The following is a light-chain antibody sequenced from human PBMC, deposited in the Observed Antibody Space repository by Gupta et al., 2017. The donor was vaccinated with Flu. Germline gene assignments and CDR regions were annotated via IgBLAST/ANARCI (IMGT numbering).Light chain of an antibody. CDR2: DAS. CDR3: QQRSNWRFT. J-gene: IGKJ3*01. Sequence: GERATRSCRASQSVSSYLAWYQQKPGQAPRLLIYDASNRATGIPARFSGSGSGTDFTLTISSLEPEDFAVYYCQQRSNWRFTFGPGTKVDIK. V-gene: IGKV3-11*01. CDR1: QSVSSY.